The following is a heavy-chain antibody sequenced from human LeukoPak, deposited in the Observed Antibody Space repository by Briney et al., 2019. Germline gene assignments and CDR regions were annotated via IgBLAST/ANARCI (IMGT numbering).Heavy chain of an antibody. D-gene: IGHD4-11*01. CDR1: GASVSSGGYY. CDR2: TYDSGRT. CDR3: ARTLVHYGNYSAGFYFGQ. J-gene: IGHJ4*02. V-gene: IGHV4-31*03. Sequence: SETLSLTCTVSGASVSSGGYYWSWVRRVPGKGLEWIGYTYDSGRTFYSPSLKSRGTISVDTSKNQFSLRLSSVTAADTAVYYCARTLVHYGNYSAGFYFGQWGQGALVAVSS.